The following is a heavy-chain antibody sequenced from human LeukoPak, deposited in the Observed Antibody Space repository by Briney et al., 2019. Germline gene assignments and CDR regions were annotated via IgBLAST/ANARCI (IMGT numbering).Heavy chain of an antibody. J-gene: IGHJ4*02. CDR2: IIPIFGTA. V-gene: IGHV1-69*13. CDR3: ASHHMSRDGYNLWYFDY. D-gene: IGHD5-24*01. CDR1: GGTFSSYA. Sequence: SVKVSCKASGGTFSSYAISWVRQAPGQGLEWMGGIIPIFGTANYAQKFQGRVTITADESTSTAYMELSSLRSEDTAVYYCASHHMSRDGYNLWYFDYWGQGTLVTVSS.